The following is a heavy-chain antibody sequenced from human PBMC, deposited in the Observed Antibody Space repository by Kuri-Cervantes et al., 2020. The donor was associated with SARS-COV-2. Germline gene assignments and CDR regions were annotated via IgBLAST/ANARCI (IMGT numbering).Heavy chain of an antibody. J-gene: IGHJ4*02. CDR2: ISGSGGST. Sequence: GGSLRLSCAASGFTSSSYAMSWVRQAPGKGLEWVSAISGSGGSTYYADSVKGRFTISRDNSKNTLYLQMNSLRAEDTAVYYCAKAYWNYNYFDYWGQGTLVTVSS. V-gene: IGHV3-23*01. CDR3: AKAYWNYNYFDY. CDR1: GFTSSSYA. D-gene: IGHD1-7*01.